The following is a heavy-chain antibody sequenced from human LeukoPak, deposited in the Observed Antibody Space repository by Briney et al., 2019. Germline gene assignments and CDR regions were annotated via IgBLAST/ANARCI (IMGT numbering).Heavy chain of an antibody. CDR1: EFTVSSNY. Sequence: GGSLRLSCAASEFTVSSNYMSWVRQAPGKGLEWVSVIYSGGSTYYADSVKGRFTISRDNSKNTLYLQMNSLRAEDTAVYYCAREGGGTTGTTTLDNWFDPWGQGTLVTVSS. CDR2: IYSGGST. CDR3: AREGGGTTGTTTLDNWFDP. J-gene: IGHJ5*02. V-gene: IGHV3-53*01. D-gene: IGHD1-1*01.